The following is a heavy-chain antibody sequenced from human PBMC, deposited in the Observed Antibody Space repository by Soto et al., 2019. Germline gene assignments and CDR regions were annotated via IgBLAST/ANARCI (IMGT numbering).Heavy chain of an antibody. V-gene: IGHV3-15*07. CDR1: GIPFSTTY. CDR2: IKSKIVGETT. D-gene: IGHD2-2*01. Sequence: GGSLRLSCAASGIPFSTTYMNWVRQAPGKGLEWVGRIKSKIVGETTNYSAPVKGRFALSRDDSKNTVSLQMNSLKSEDTAIYYCTTDNCRSSTCYLNYWGQGALVTVSS. CDR3: TTDNCRSSTCYLNY. J-gene: IGHJ4*02.